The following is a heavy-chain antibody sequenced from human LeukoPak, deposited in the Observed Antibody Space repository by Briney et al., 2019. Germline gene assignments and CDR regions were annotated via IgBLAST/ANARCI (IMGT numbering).Heavy chain of an antibody. Sequence: PSETLSLTCTVSGGSISNYYWSWIRQPPGKGLEWIGYIYYSGSTNYNPSLKSRVTISVDTSKNQFSLKLSSVTAADTAVYYCARAIYGDYLPFDYWGQGTLVTVSS. CDR3: ARAIYGDYLPFDY. D-gene: IGHD4-17*01. CDR2: IYYSGST. CDR1: GGSISNYY. V-gene: IGHV4-59*01. J-gene: IGHJ4*02.